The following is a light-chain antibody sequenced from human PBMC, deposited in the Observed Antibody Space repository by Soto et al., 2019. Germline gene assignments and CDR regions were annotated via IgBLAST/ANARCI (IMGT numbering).Light chain of an antibody. CDR2: DAS. CDR1: QDIRNS. CDR3: QQYDDLPLT. V-gene: IGKV1-33*01. J-gene: IGKJ4*01. Sequence: DIQMTQSPSSLSASVGDRVTITCQASQDIRNSLNWFQQKPGKAPKLLIYDASNLETGVPSRFSGSRSGRDFTFTISSLQSEDIATYFCQQYDDLPLTFGGGTKVEIK.